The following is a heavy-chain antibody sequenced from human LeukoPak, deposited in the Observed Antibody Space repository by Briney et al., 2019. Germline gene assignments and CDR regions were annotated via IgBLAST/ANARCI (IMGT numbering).Heavy chain of an antibody. Sequence: GGSLRLSCAASGFTFSNYNMNWVRQAPGKGLEWVSSISRSSNYIYYADSVKGRFTISRDNAKNSLYLQMNSLRAEDTAVYYCAREVLAVAGTWDYYYYYYMDVWGKGTTVTVSS. CDR2: ISRSSNYI. V-gene: IGHV3-21*01. J-gene: IGHJ6*03. D-gene: IGHD6-19*01. CDR1: GFTFSNYN. CDR3: AREVLAVAGTWDYYYYYYMDV.